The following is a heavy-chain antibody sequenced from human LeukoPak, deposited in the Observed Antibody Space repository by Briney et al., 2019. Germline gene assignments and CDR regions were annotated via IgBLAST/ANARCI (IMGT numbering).Heavy chain of an antibody. Sequence: PGGSLRLSCAASGFTFSSYSMNWVRQAPGKGLEWVSYISSSSSTIYYADSVKGRFTISRDNAKNSLYLQMNSLRAEDTAVYYCARANGIAAAVPDYWGQGTLVTVSS. J-gene: IGHJ4*02. V-gene: IGHV3-48*04. CDR1: GFTFSSYS. CDR2: ISSSSSTI. D-gene: IGHD6-13*01. CDR3: ARANGIAAAVPDY.